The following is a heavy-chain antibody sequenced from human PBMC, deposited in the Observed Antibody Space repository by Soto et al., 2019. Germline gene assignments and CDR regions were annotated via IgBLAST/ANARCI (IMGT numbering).Heavy chain of an antibody. Sequence: QVQLVESGGGVVQPGRSLRLSCAASGFTFSSYAMHWVRQAPGKGLEWVAVISYDGSNKYYADSVKGRFTISRDNSKNTLYLQMNSLRAEDTAVYYCARDRGEGERWLLDYYYYGMDVWGQGTTVTVSS. CDR3: ARDRGEGERWLLDYYYYGMDV. CDR2: ISYDGSNK. D-gene: IGHD1-26*01. CDR1: GFTFSSYA. V-gene: IGHV3-30-3*01. J-gene: IGHJ6*02.